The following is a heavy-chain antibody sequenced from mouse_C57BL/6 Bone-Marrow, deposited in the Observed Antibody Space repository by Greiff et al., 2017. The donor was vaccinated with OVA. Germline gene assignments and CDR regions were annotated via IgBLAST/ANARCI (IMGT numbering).Heavy chain of an antibody. CDR1: GFTFSDYG. CDR2: ISSGSSTI. Sequence: EVKLVESGGGLVKPGGSLKLSCAASGFTFSDYGMHWVRQAPEKGLEWVAYISSGSSTIYYADTVKGRFTISRDNAKNTLFLQMTSLRSEDTAMYYCARGGMVTTNFDYWGQGTTLTVSS. CDR3: ARGGMVTTNFDY. J-gene: IGHJ2*01. D-gene: IGHD2-2*01. V-gene: IGHV5-17*01.